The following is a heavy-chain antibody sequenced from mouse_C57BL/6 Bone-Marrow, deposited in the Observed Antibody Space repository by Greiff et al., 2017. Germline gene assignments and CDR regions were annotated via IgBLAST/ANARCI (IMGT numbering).Heavy chain of an antibody. V-gene: IGHV5-4*01. D-gene: IGHD4-1*01. CDR2: ISDGGSYP. J-gene: IGHJ3*01. CDR1: GFTFSSYA. CDR3: ARENWDRGPAWCAY. Sequence: EVMLVESGGGLVKPGGSLKLSCAASGFTFSSYAMSWVRQTPEKRLEWVATISDGGSYPYYPDNVKGRFTISRDNAKNNLYLQMSHLKAEETAMYYCARENWDRGPAWCAYWGQGTLVTGSA.